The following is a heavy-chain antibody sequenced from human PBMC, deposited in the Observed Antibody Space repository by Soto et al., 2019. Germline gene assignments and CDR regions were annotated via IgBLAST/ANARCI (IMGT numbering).Heavy chain of an antibody. CDR3: ARVPRSSLNCFDT. D-gene: IGHD6-6*01. CDR2: IYPGDSDT. Sequence: PGESLKISCKGSGYSFTSYWIGWVRQMPGKGLEWMGIIYPGDSDTRYSPSFQGQVTISADKSISTAYLQWSSLKASDTAMYYCARVPRSSLNCFDTWGQGTLVTVSS. V-gene: IGHV5-51*01. CDR1: GYSFTSYW. J-gene: IGHJ5*02.